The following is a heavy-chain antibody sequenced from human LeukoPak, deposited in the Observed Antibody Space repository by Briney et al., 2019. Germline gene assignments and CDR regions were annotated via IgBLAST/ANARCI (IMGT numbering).Heavy chain of an antibody. V-gene: IGHV4-39*02. J-gene: IGHJ4*02. CDR3: ARDLGMAGIAPVDY. Sequence: PSEALSLTCTVSSGSISSSSYYWGWIRQPPGKGLEWIGSIYYSGSTYYNPSLKSRVTISVDTSKNQFSLKLSSVTAADTAVYYCARDLGMAGIAPVDYWGQGTLVTVSS. D-gene: IGHD6-19*01. CDR2: IYYSGST. CDR1: SGSISSSSYY.